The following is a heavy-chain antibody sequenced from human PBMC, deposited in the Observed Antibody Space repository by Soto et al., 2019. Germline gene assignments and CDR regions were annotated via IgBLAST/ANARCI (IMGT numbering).Heavy chain of an antibody. V-gene: IGHV1-69*02. CDR3: APYGSGSAYFDY. CDR2: IIPILGIA. CDR1: GGTFSSYT. D-gene: IGHD3-10*01. J-gene: IGHJ4*02. Sequence: QVQLVQSGAEVKKPGSSVKVSCKASGGTFSSYTISWVRQAPGHGLEWMGRIIPILGIANYAQKFQGRVTMTADKSTSTAYMELSSLRSEDTAVYYCAPYGSGSAYFDYWGQGTLVTVSS.